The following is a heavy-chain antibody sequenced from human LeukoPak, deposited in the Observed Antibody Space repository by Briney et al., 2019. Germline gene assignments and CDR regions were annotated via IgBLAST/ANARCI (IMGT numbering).Heavy chain of an antibody. CDR3: ARGLEVAGLYNWFDP. Sequence: ASVKVSCKASGYTFTGYYMHWVRQAPGQGLEWMGWISAYNGNTNYAQKLQGRVTMTTDTSTSTAYMELRSLRSDDTAVYYCARGLEVAGLYNWFDPWGQGTLVTVSS. CDR1: GYTFTGYY. J-gene: IGHJ5*02. CDR2: ISAYNGNT. D-gene: IGHD6-19*01. V-gene: IGHV1-18*04.